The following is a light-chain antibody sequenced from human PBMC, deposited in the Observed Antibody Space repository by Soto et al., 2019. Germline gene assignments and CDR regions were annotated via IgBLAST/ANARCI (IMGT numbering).Light chain of an antibody. CDR1: QSVSSN. Sequence: EIVISQSPANQYEYPGERATLSCRASQSVSSNLAWYQQKPGQAPRLLIYGASSRATGIPARFSGSGSGTEFTLTISSLQSEDFAVYYCQQYNNWPAWTFGQGTKVDIK. CDR3: QQYNNWPAWT. V-gene: IGKV3-15*01. CDR2: GAS. J-gene: IGKJ1*01.